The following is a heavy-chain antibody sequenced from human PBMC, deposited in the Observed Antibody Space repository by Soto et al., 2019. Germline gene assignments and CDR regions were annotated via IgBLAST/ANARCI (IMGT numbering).Heavy chain of an antibody. J-gene: IGHJ4*02. Sequence: SVKVSCKASGGTFSSYAISWVRQAPGQGLEWMGGIIPIFGTANYAQKFQGRVTITADESTSTAYMELSSLRSEDTAVYYCARGIKKGIAARVSGYYFAYSGQGTLVTVSS. CDR3: ARGIKKGIAARVSGYYFAY. D-gene: IGHD6-6*01. CDR1: GGTFSSYA. V-gene: IGHV1-69*13. CDR2: IIPIFGTA.